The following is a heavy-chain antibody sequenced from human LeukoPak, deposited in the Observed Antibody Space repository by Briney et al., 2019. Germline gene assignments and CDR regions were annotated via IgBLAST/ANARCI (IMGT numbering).Heavy chain of an antibody. CDR3: ARARQQLVWANWFDP. D-gene: IGHD6-13*01. J-gene: IGHJ5*02. CDR1: GYTFSSYG. CDR2: ISAYNGKT. V-gene: IGHV1-18*01. Sequence: GASVKVSCKASGYTFSSYGISWVRQAPGQGLEWMGWISAYNGKTKYAQKLQGRVTMTTETSTSTAYMELRSLRSDDTAVYYCARARQQLVWANWFDPWGQGTLVTISP.